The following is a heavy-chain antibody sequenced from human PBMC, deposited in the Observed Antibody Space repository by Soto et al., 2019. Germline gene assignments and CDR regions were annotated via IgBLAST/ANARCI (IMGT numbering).Heavy chain of an antibody. J-gene: IGHJ4*02. CDR2: IWYDGSNK. V-gene: IGHV3-33*01. CDR3: ASAAPYYDILTGTFDY. D-gene: IGHD3-9*01. Sequence: QVQLVESGGGVVQPGRSLRLSCAASGFTFSTYAMHWARQAPGKGLEWVAIIWYDGSNKYYADSVKGRFTISRDNSKNTLYLQSNSLRAEDTAVYYCASAAPYYDILTGTFDYWGQGTLVTVSS. CDR1: GFTFSTYA.